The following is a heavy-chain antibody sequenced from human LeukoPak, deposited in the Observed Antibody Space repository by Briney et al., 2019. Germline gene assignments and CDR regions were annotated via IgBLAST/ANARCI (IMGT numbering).Heavy chain of an antibody. CDR1: GASIISDTYY. J-gene: IGHJ4*02. V-gene: IGHV4-39*07. CDR3: ARNFYASSGYYLDDFYFDF. Sequence: SETLSLTCTVSGASIISDTYYWGWIRQPPGKGLEWIGSIYYSGSTYYSPSLKSRVTMSVDKSTDQFSLKLISVTAADTALYYCARNFYASSGYYLDDFYFDFWGQGTLVTVSS. CDR2: IYYSGST. D-gene: IGHD3-22*01.